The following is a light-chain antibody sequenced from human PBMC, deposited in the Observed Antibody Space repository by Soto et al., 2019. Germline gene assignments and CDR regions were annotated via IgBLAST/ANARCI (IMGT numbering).Light chain of an antibody. CDR1: QSVSSSY. V-gene: IGKV3-20*01. J-gene: IGKJ5*01. CDR2: GAS. CDR3: QQYGSLPIT. Sequence: QSPVTLSLSPGERATLSCRASQSVSSSYLAWYQQKPGQAPRLLIYGASSRATGIPDRFSGSGSGTDSTLTISRLEPEDFAVYYWQQYGSLPITIRQGTRLEIK.